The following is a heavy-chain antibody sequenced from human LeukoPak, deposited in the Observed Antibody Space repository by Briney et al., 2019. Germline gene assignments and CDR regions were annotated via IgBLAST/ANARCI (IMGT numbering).Heavy chain of an antibody. CDR1: GFTFSSYW. J-gene: IGHJ6*03. D-gene: IGHD3-10*01. V-gene: IGHV3-7*01. CDR2: IKQDGSEK. CDR3: ARDSSYGSGSSPYYYYMDV. Sequence: GGSLRLSCAASGFTFSSYWMSWVRQAPGKGLEWVANIKQDGSEKYYVDSVKGRFTISRDNAKNSLYLQMNSLRAEDTAVYYCARDSSYGSGSSPYYYYMDVWGKGTTVTVSS.